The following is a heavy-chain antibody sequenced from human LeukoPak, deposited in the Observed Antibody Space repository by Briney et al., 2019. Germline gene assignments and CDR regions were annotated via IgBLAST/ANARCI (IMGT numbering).Heavy chain of an antibody. CDR3: ARGRSYDFWSGPIPPYGMDV. CDR1: GYTFTSYD. V-gene: IGHV1-8*01. D-gene: IGHD3-3*01. CDR2: MNPNSGNT. J-gene: IGHJ6*02. Sequence: ASVKVSCKASGYTFTSYDINWVRQATGQGLEWMGWMNPNSGNTGYAQKFQGRVTMTRNTSISTAYMELSSLRSKDTAVYYCARGRSYDFWSGPIPPYGMDVWGQGTTVTVSS.